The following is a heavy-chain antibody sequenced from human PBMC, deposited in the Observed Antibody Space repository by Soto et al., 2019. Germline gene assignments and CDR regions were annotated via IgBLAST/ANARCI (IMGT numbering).Heavy chain of an antibody. CDR3: VTLFGAAAPFDY. CDR1: GGSISSGDYY. Sequence: TLSLTCTVSGGSISSGDYYWSWIRQPPGKGLEWIGYISYSGSTYYNPSLKSRLTISVDTSKNQFSLKLTSVTAADTAVYYCVTLFGAAAPFDYWGQGTLVTVSS. V-gene: IGHV4-30-4*01. D-gene: IGHD6-13*01. J-gene: IGHJ4*02. CDR2: ISYSGST.